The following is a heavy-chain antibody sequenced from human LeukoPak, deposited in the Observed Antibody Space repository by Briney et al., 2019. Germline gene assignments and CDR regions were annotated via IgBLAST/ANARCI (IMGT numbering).Heavy chain of an antibody. CDR3: ARVLETGGIYYFDY. Sequence: SSETLSLTCAVYGGSFSGYYWSWIRQPPGKGLEWIGEINHSGSTNYNPSLKSRVTISVDTSKNQFSLKLSSVTAADTAVYYCARVLETGGIYYFDYWGQGTLVTVSS. CDR2: INHSGST. CDR1: GGSFSGYY. V-gene: IGHV4-34*01. D-gene: IGHD2-21*02. J-gene: IGHJ4*02.